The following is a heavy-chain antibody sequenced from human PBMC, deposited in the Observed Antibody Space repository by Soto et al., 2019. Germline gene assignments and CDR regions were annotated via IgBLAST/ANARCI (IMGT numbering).Heavy chain of an antibody. CDR2: IIPIFGTA. CDR1: GGTFSSYA. J-gene: IGHJ5*02. Sequence: QVQLVQSGAEVKKPGSSVKVSCKASGGTFSSYAISWVRQAPGQGLEWMGGIIPIFGTANYAQKFQGRVTITADESTSTAYMELSSLRSEDTAVYYCARDLGCSSTSCYLNWFDPWGQGTQVTVSS. D-gene: IGHD2-2*01. CDR3: ARDLGCSSTSCYLNWFDP. V-gene: IGHV1-69*01.